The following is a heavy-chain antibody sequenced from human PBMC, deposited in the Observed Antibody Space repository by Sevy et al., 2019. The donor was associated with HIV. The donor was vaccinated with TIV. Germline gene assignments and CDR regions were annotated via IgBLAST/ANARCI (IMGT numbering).Heavy chain of an antibody. CDR2: IKQDESEK. CDR1: GFTFTDYW. CDR3: AREVGGYNWRPYYFDS. D-gene: IGHD5-12*01. J-gene: IGHJ4*02. V-gene: IGHV3-7*01. Sequence: GGSLRLSCAASGFTFTDYWMSWVRQTPGKGLEWVATIKQDESEKYYVDSVKGRFAISRDNRKNSVSLQMNGLRAEDTALYYCAREVGGYNWRPYYFDSWGQGTLVTDSS.